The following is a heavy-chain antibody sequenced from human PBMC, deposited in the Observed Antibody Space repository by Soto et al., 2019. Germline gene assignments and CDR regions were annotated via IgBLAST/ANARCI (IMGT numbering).Heavy chain of an antibody. CDR3: ARHGQLSSMTNYFES. CDR2: IYPGDSDT. J-gene: IGHJ4*02. CDR1: VYSFTSYW. V-gene: IGHV5-51*01. Sequence: PVESLKISCKCSVYSFTSYWIACVRHMPGKGLECMGIIYPGDSDTRYSPSFQGQVTISVDKSINTAYLQWSSLRASDTAIYYCARHGQLSSMTNYFESWGQGALDSVSS. D-gene: IGHD4-4*01.